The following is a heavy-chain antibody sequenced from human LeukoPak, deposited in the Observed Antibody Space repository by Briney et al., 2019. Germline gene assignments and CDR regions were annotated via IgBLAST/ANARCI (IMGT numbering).Heavy chain of an antibody. CDR1: GLPFSSYW. Sequence: PGGSLRLSCAASGLPFSSYWMSWVRQAPGKGLEWVSSISSNGNYIHYADSVKGRFTISRDNAKTSVYLEMNSLRAEDTGLYFCVRDDCSSSSCPFDFWGQGVLLTVSS. CDR3: VRDDCSSSSCPFDF. V-gene: IGHV3-21*01. D-gene: IGHD2-2*01. CDR2: ISSNGNYI. J-gene: IGHJ4*02.